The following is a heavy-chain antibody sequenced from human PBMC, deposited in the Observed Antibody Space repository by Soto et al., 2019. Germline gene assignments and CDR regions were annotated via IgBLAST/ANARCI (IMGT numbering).Heavy chain of an antibody. D-gene: IGHD1-26*01. V-gene: IGHV1-69*01. J-gene: IGHJ6*02. Sequence: QVQLVQSGAEVKKPGSSVKVSCKASGGTFSSYAISWVRQAPGQGLEWMGGINPIFGTANYAQKFQGRVTITADESTSTAYVELSSLRSEDTAVYYCASSFYSGTTRAYYYYGMDVWGQGTTVTVSS. CDR3: ASSFYSGTTRAYYYYGMDV. CDR1: GGTFSSYA. CDR2: INPIFGTA.